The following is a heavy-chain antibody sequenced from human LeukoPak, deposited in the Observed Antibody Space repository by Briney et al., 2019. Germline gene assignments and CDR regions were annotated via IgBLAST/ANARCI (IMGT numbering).Heavy chain of an antibody. V-gene: IGHV4-59*08. CDR3: ARRFGGDYYYYGMDV. Sequence: SETLSLTCTVSGGSISSYYWSWIRQPPGKGLEWIGYIYYSGSTNYNPSLKSRVTISVDTSKNQFSLKLNSVTAADTAVYYCARRFGGDYYYYGMDVWGQGTTVTVSS. CDR1: GGSISSYY. J-gene: IGHJ6*02. CDR2: IYYSGST. D-gene: IGHD3-10*01.